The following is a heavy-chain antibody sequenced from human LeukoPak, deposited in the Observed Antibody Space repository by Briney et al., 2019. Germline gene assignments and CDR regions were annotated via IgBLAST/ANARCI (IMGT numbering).Heavy chain of an antibody. J-gene: IGHJ3*02. CDR2: IYYSGST. V-gene: IGHV4-59*01. CDR3: AREVIVGASRDAFDI. Sequence: SETLSLTCTVSGGSISSYYWSWIRQPPGKGLEWIGYIYYSGSTDYNPSLKSRVTISVDTSKNQFSLKLSSVTAADTAVYYRAREVIVGASRDAFDIWGQGTMVTVSS. CDR1: GGSISSYY. D-gene: IGHD1-26*01.